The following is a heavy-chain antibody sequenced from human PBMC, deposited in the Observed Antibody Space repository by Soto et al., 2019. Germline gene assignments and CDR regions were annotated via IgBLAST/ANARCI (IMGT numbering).Heavy chain of an antibody. J-gene: IGHJ4*02. CDR3: ARASYNWNHEYFDY. V-gene: IGHV6-1*01. D-gene: IGHD1-20*01. Sequence: LQTLSLTCAISGDSVSSNSAASNWIRQSPSRGLEWLGRTYYRSKWYNDYAVSVKSRITINPDTSKNQFSLQLNSVTPEDTAVYYCARASYNWNHEYFDYWGQGTLVTVSS. CDR2: TYYRSKWYN. CDR1: GDSVSSNSAA.